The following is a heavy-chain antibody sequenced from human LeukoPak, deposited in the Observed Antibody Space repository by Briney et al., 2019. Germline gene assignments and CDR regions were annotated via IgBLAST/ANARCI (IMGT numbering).Heavy chain of an antibody. J-gene: IGHJ6*02. V-gene: IGHV3-53*01. D-gene: IGHD2-8*01. CDR3: ATVKDGIRSPAGMDV. Sequence: GGSLRLSCAASGFTVSSSYMSWVRQAPGKGLEWVSVIYSGGSTYYADSVKGRFTISRDNSKNTLYHQMNSLRAEDTAVYYCATVKDGIRSPAGMDVWGQGTTVTVSS. CDR2: IYSGGST. CDR1: GFTVSSSY.